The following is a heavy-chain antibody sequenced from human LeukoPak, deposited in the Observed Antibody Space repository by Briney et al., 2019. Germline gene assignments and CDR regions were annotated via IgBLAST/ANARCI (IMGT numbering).Heavy chain of an antibody. J-gene: IGHJ3*02. V-gene: IGHV1-69*13. D-gene: IGHD2-2*01. Sequence: EASVKVSCKASGGTFSSYAISWVRQAAGQGLEWMGGIIPTFGTANYAQKFQGRVTITADESTSTAYMELSSLRSEDTAVYYCARDDFGYCSSTSCPRAFDIWGQGTMVTVSS. CDR2: IIPTFGTA. CDR3: ARDDFGYCSSTSCPRAFDI. CDR1: GGTFSSYA.